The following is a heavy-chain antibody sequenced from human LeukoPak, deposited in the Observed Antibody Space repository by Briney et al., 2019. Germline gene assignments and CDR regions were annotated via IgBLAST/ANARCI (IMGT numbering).Heavy chain of an antibody. CDR1: GFTFSSHA. CDR3: ARGGSGSYFQKGDYWFDP. D-gene: IGHD1-26*01. V-gene: IGHV3-23*02. J-gene: IGHJ5*02. Sequence: GGSLRLSCTPSGFTFSSHAMSWVRQAPGKGLEWVSGISGNGAGTYYGDSVKGRFTISRDNSKNTLYLQMNSLRAEDTAVYYCARGGSGSYFQKGDYWFDPWGQGTLVTVSS. CDR2: ISGNGAGT.